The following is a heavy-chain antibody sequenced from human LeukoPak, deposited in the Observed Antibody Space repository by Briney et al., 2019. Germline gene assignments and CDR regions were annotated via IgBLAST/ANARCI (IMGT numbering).Heavy chain of an antibody. CDR3: ARGQQLVGDY. CDR1: GFTVSSNY. CDR2: IYGGGST. D-gene: IGHD6-13*01. V-gene: IGHV3-53*01. J-gene: IGHJ4*02. Sequence: GGSLRLSCAASGFTVSSNYMTWVRPARGKGLEWVSVIYGGGSTYYADSVKGRFTISRDNSKNTLYLQMDSLRAEDTAVYYCARGQQLVGDYWGQGTLVTVSS.